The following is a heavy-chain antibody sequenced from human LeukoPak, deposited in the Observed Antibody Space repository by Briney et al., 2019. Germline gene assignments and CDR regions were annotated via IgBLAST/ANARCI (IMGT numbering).Heavy chain of an antibody. D-gene: IGHD3-22*01. J-gene: IGHJ4*02. Sequence: GASVKVSCTAPGYTFTGYYMHWVRQAPGQGLEWMGRINPNSGGTNYAQKFQGRVTMTRDTSISTAYMELSRLRSDDTAVYYCAREAPYYYDSSGYYGNWGQGTLVTVSS. V-gene: IGHV1-2*06. CDR2: INPNSGGT. CDR3: AREAPYYYDSSGYYGN. CDR1: GYTFTGYY.